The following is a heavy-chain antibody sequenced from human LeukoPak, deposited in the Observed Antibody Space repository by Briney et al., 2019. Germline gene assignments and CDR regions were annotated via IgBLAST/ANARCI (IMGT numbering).Heavy chain of an antibody. CDR3: ARRAIRGVRDAFDI. CDR2: ISYDGSNK. J-gene: IGHJ3*02. V-gene: IGHV3-30*03. D-gene: IGHD3-10*01. CDR1: GFTFSSYG. Sequence: GGSLRLSCAASGFTFSSYGMHWVRQAPGKGLEWVAVISYDGSNKYYVDSVKGRFTISRDNAKNSLYLQMNSLRAEDTAVYYCARRAIRGVRDAFDIWGQGTMVTVSS.